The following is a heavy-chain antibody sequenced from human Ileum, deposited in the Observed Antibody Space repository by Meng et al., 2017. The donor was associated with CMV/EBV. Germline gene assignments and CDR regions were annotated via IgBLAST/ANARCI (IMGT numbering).Heavy chain of an antibody. J-gene: IGHJ5*02. CDR1: GYTFSAYF. Sequence: ASVKVSCKTSGYTFSAYFIHWVRQAPGQGPEWMGWINPRSGGTDYAQQFQGRVAMTRDTSISTVYMELSRLRSDDTAVYYCARDDCINNRCNWFDPWGQGTLVTVSS. V-gene: IGHV1-2*02. D-gene: IGHD1-14*01. CDR3: ARDDCINNRCNWFDP. CDR2: INPRSGGT.